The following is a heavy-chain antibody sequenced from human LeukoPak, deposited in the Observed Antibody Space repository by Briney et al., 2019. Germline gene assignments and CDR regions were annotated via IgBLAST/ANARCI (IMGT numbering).Heavy chain of an antibody. Sequence: ASVKVSCKASGYTFTSYGISWVRQAPGQGLEWMGRISAYNGNTNYAQKLQGRVTMTTDTSTSTAYMELRSLRSDDTAVYYCARDIGCSGGSCYQRRRWFDPWGQGTLVTVSS. D-gene: IGHD2-15*01. CDR1: GYTFTSYG. CDR2: ISAYNGNT. V-gene: IGHV1-18*01. CDR3: ARDIGCSGGSCYQRRRWFDP. J-gene: IGHJ5*02.